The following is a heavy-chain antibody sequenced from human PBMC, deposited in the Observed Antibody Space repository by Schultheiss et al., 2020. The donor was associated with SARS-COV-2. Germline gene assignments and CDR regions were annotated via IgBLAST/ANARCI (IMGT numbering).Heavy chain of an antibody. D-gene: IGHD3-9*01. CDR1: GGSISSGGYY. CDR2: IYTSGST. Sequence: SQTLSLTCTVSGGSISSGGYYWSWIRQPPGKGLEWIGSIYTSGSTNYNPSLKSRVTMSTDTSKNKFSLKLTSVTAADTAVYYCARIPTYYDILTGGYYYYYMDVWGKGTTVTVSS. V-gene: IGHV4-61*02. J-gene: IGHJ6*03. CDR3: ARIPTYYDILTGGYYYYYMDV.